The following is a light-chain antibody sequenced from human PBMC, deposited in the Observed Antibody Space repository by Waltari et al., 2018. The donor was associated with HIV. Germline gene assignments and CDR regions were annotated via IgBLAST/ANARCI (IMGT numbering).Light chain of an antibody. J-gene: IGKJ4*01. CDR1: HNIATY. CDR3: QQASALPLT. Sequence: DILMTQSPASLSASLGDRVTMTCRSRHNIATYVNWYQQRPGKPPSLLIYSASTLHIDGPSRFTGAGSGRLFTLTINRLQSEDFASYFCQQASALPLTFGGGTNV. V-gene: IGKV1-39*01. CDR2: SAS.